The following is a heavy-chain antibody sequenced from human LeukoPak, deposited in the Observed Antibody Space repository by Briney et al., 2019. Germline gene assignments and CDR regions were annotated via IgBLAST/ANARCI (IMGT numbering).Heavy chain of an antibody. V-gene: IGHV3-48*03. Sequence: PGGSLRLSCAASGFTFNYYEMNWVRQAPGKGLEWVSYISSSRSTIYYADSVKGRFTISRDNAKNSLCLQMNSLRAEDTAVYYCAELGITMIGGVWGKGTTVTISS. CDR3: AELGITMIGGV. D-gene: IGHD3-10*02. CDR1: GFTFNYYE. CDR2: ISSSRSTI. J-gene: IGHJ6*04.